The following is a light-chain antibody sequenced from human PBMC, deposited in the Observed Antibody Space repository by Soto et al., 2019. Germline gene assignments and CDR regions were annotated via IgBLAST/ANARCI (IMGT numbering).Light chain of an antibody. Sequence: QSVLTQPPSASGTPGQRVTISCSGSSSNIGSTTVNWYQHLPGTAPKLLIYSNNQRPSGVPDRFSGSKSGTSASLAISGLQSEDEADYYCQAYDYSLTAFVFGGGTKLTVL. J-gene: IGLJ3*02. CDR2: SNN. V-gene: IGLV1-44*01. CDR3: QAYDYSLTAFV. CDR1: SSNIGSTT.